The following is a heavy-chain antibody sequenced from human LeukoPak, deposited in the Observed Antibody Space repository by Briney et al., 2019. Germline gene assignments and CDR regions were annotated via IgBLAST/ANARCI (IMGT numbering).Heavy chain of an antibody. CDR2: ISGSGGST. Sequence: GGSLRLSCAASGFTFSSYAMSWVRQAPGKGLEWVSAISGSGGSTYYADSVKGRFTISRDNSKNTLYLQMNSLRAEDTAVYYCAKDYVWGSYRYDAFDIWGQGTMVTASS. V-gene: IGHV3-23*01. J-gene: IGHJ3*02. CDR1: GFTFSSYA. D-gene: IGHD3-16*02. CDR3: AKDYVWGSYRYDAFDI.